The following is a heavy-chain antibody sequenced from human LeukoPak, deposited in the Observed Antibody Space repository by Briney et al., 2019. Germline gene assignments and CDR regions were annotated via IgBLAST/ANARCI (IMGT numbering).Heavy chain of an antibody. D-gene: IGHD6-19*01. J-gene: IGHJ5*02. CDR3: ARARYSGYSSGWYWFDP. V-gene: IGHV3-7*01. CDR2: INHNGNVN. Sequence: GGSLRLSCAASGFTFSSYWMNWARQAPGKGLEWVASINHNGNVNYYVDSVKGRFTISRDNAKNSLYLQMNSLRAEDTAVYYCARARYSGYSSGWYWFDPWGQGTLVTVSS. CDR1: GFTFSSYW.